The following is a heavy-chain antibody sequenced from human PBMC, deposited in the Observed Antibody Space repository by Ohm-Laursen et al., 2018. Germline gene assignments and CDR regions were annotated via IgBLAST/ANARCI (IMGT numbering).Heavy chain of an antibody. V-gene: IGHV3-48*03. CDR2: ITTSGSTI. CDR3: VKGRLAGAFDY. Sequence: SLRLSCAASGFTFSSYEMNWVRQAPGKGLECISYITTSGSTIYYADSVKGRFTISRDNSKNTLYLQMNSLRAEDTAIYYCVKGRLAGAFDYWGQGTLVTVSS. D-gene: IGHD2-15*01. J-gene: IGHJ4*02. CDR1: GFTFSSYE.